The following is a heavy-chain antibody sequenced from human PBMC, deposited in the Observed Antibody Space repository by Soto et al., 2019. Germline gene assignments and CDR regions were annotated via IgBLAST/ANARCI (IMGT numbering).Heavy chain of an antibody. D-gene: IGHD3-3*01. V-gene: IGHV1-3*01. CDR3: VRHYDFWSGYYDY. CDR1: GYTFTSYA. Sequence: ASVKVSCKASGYTFTSYARHWVRQAPGQRLEWMGWINAGNGNTKYSQKFQGRVTITRDTSASTAYMELSSLRSEDTAVYYCVRHYDFWSGYYDYWGQGTLVTVSS. J-gene: IGHJ4*02. CDR2: INAGNGNT.